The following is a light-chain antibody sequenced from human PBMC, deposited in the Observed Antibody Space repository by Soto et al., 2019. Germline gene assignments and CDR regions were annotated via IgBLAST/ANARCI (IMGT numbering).Light chain of an antibody. J-gene: IGKJ1*01. Sequence: ENVLTQSPATLSLSPGEGATLSCRASQSINTYLAWYQQKPGQAPRLLIYGASTRATGIPARFSGSGSGTEFTLTISSLQSEDFAVYYCQQYNNWPWTFGQGTKVDI. CDR1: QSINTY. V-gene: IGKV3-15*01. CDR2: GAS. CDR3: QQYNNWPWT.